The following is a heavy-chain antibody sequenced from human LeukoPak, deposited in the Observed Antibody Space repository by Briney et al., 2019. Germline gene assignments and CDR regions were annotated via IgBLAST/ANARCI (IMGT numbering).Heavy chain of an antibody. V-gene: IGHV4-34*01. CDR3: ARGPTYFDFWSGSGGFGY. D-gene: IGHD3-3*01. J-gene: IGHJ4*02. CDR1: GGSFSGYY. CDR2: INHSGST. Sequence: PSETLSLTCAVYGGSFSGYYWRWIPQPPGKGLEWIGEINHSGSTNYNPSLKSRVTISVDTSKNQFSLRLSSVAAADTAVYYCARGPTYFDFWSGSGGFGYWGQGTLVTVSS.